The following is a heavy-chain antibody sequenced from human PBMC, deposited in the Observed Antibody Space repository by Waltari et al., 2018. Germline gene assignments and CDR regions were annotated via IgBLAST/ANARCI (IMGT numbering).Heavy chain of an antibody. Sequence: QVQLVQSGAEVKKPGASVTVSCKASGYTFTSYCINWVRRATGQGLEWMGWMNPNSGNTGYAQKFQGRVTMTRNTSISTAYMELSSLRSEDTAVYYCARNQDIEYSSSFGYWGQGTLVTVSS. D-gene: IGHD6-6*01. J-gene: IGHJ4*02. CDR2: MNPNSGNT. CDR3: ARNQDIEYSSSFGY. V-gene: IGHV1-8*01. CDR1: GYTFTSYC.